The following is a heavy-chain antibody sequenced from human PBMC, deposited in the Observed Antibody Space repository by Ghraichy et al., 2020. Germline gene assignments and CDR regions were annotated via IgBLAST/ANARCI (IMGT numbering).Heavy chain of an antibody. V-gene: IGHV3-21*01. Sequence: GGSLRLSCAASGFTFSSYSMNWVRQAPGKGLEWVSSIDDSTTYIFYADSVKGRFTISIDNAKTSLYLQMNSLRAEDTAVSYCARVDRYCSGGNCYPFDYWGQGTLVTVSS. J-gene: IGHJ4*02. CDR3: ARVDRYCSGGNCYPFDY. CDR2: IDDSTTYI. CDR1: GFTFSSYS. D-gene: IGHD2-15*01.